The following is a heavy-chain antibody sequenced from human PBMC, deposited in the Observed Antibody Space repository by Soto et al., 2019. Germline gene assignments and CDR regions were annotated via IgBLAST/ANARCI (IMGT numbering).Heavy chain of an antibody. CDR2: IKQDGSEK. CDR1: GFTLSNYW. D-gene: IGHD2-15*01. Sequence: PGGSLRLSCAASGFTLSNYWMTFLLQAPVKGLEWVANIKQDGSEKYYVDSVKGRFTISRDNAKNSLYLQMNSLRAEDTAVYYCARGCSGGSCYSIWFDYWGQGTQVTV. V-gene: IGHV3-7*03. J-gene: IGHJ4*02. CDR3: ARGCSGGSCYSIWFDY.